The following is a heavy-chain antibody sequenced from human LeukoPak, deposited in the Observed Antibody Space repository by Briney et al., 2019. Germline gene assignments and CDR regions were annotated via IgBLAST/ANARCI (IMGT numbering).Heavy chain of an antibody. CDR3: VRDRGRKYQLRYWYFDP. Sequence: SQTLSLTCTVSGGSISSGGYYWSWIRQHPGKGLEWIGYIYYSGSTYYNPSLKSRLTISVDTSKNQFSLKLSSVTAADTAVYYCVRDRGRKYQLRYWYFDPWGRGTLVTVSS. V-gene: IGHV4-31*03. CDR1: GGSISSGGYY. J-gene: IGHJ2*01. CDR2: IYYSGST. D-gene: IGHD2-2*01.